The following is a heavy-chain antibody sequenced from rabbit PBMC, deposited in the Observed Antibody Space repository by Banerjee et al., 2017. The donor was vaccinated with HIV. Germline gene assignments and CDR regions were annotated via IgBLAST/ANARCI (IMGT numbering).Heavy chain of an antibody. Sequence: QSLEESGGGLVQPEGSLTLTCKASGFDLSSYYYMYWVRQAPGKGLEWIAFIYAGSSGSTYYASWAKGRFTISKTSSTTVTLQMTSLTAADTATYFCAREGSYAGYYYYNLWGQGTLVTVS. V-gene: IGHV1S40*01. CDR3: AREGSYAGYYYYNL. CDR1: GFDLSSYYY. J-gene: IGHJ4*01. D-gene: IGHD7-1*01. CDR2: IYAGSSGST.